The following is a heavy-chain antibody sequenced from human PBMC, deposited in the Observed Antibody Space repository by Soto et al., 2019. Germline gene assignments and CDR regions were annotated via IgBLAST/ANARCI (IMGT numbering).Heavy chain of an antibody. CDR1: GGSFSGYY. Sequence: SETLSLTCAVYGGSFSGYYWSWIRQPPGKGLEWIGEINHSGSTNYNPSLKSRVTISVDTSKNQFSLKLSSVTAADTAVYYCARGRYCSGSYYHRFNWFDPWGQGTLVTVS. CDR2: INHSGST. D-gene: IGHD3-10*01. CDR3: ARGRYCSGSYYHRFNWFDP. V-gene: IGHV4-34*01. J-gene: IGHJ5*02.